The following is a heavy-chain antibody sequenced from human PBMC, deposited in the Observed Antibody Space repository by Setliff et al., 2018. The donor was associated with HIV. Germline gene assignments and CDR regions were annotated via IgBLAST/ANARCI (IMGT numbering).Heavy chain of an antibody. D-gene: IGHD3-3*01. CDR2: IYHSGTT. CDR3: ARRLQFLEFLHGVGGLDV. Sequence: PSETLSLTCTVSGYPISSGYYWGWIRQPPGKGLEWIGSIYHSGTTYYNPSPKSRVTISVDTSKNQFSLKLSSATAADPAVYYCARRLQFLEFLHGVGGLDVWGQGTTVTVSS. V-gene: IGHV4-38-2*02. CDR1: GYPISSGYY. J-gene: IGHJ6*02.